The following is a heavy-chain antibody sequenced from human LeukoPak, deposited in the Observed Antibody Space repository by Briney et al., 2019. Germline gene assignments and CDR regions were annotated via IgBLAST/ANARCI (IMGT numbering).Heavy chain of an antibody. CDR3: ARHGASSDFYYYFYPMDV. CDR2: IYPGDSDT. Sequence: GESLKISCKGSGYNFTNYWIGWVRQMPEKGLEWMGIIYPGDSDTTYSPSFQGQVTISVDKSISTAYLQWNSLKASDTAMYYCARHGASSDFYYYFYPMDVWGQGTTAAVSS. D-gene: IGHD3-22*01. J-gene: IGHJ6*02. CDR1: GYNFTNYW. V-gene: IGHV5-51*01.